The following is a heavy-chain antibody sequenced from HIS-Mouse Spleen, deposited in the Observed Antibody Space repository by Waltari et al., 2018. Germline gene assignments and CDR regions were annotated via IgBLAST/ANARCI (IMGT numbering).Heavy chain of an antibody. CDR1: GGSISSYY. CDR2: IYYSGST. CDR3: ARHVGGDWYFDL. Sequence: QVQLQESGPGLVKPSETLSLTCTVSGGSISSYYWTWIRQPPGKGLEWIGYIYYSGSTNYNPSLKSRVTISVDTSKNQFSLKLSSVTAADTAVYYCARHVGGDWYFDLWGRGTLVTVSS. V-gene: IGHV4-59*08. J-gene: IGHJ2*01. D-gene: IGHD2-15*01.